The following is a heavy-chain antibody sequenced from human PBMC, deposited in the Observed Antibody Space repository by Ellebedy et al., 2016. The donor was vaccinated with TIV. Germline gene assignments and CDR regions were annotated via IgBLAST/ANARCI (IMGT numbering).Heavy chain of an antibody. CDR3: ASSRYHYYVGNTIFAY. CDR1: GFTFDSYA. D-gene: IGHD3-10*01. V-gene: IGHV3-30-3*01. CDR2: ISHDGSSQ. J-gene: IGHJ4*02. Sequence: PGGSLRLSCVASGFTFDSYAMHWVRQAPGTGLEWVAVISHDGSSQYYADSVKGRFTISRDNSKNTMFLQMNSLRAEDTAVYYCASSRYHYYVGNTIFAYWGQGTLVTVSS.